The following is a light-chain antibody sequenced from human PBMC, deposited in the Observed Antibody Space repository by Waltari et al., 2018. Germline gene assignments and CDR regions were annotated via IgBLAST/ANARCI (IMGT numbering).Light chain of an antibody. CDR2: WAS. Sequence: DIVMTQPPDSLAVSLGERATINCKSSQSVLYSSNNKNYLAWYQQKPGQPPKLLIYWASTRESGVPHRFSGSGSGTDFTLTISSLQAEDVAVYYCQQYYRTPQTFGQGTKVEIK. J-gene: IGKJ1*01. CDR1: QSVLYSSNNKNY. V-gene: IGKV4-1*01. CDR3: QQYYRTPQT.